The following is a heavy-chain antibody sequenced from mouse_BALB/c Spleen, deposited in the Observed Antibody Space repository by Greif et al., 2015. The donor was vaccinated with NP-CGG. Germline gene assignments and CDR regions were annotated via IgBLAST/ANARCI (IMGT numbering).Heavy chain of an antibody. CDR2: IWAGGST. J-gene: IGHJ1*01. D-gene: IGHD1-1*01. Sequence: VKLVESGPGLVAPSQSLSTTCTVSGFSLTSYGVHWVRQPPGKGLEWLGVIWAGGSTNYNSALMSRLSISKDNSKSQVFLKMNSLQTDDTAMYYCAREDYYGTFFDVWGAGTTVTVSS. CDR3: AREDYYGTFFDV. V-gene: IGHV2-9*02. CDR1: GFSLTSYG.